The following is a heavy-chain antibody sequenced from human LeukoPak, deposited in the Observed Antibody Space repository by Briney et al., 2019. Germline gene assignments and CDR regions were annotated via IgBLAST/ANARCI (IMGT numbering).Heavy chain of an antibody. J-gene: IGHJ5*02. Sequence: SETLSLTCAVSGYSISSGYYWGWIRQPPGKGLEWIGSIYHSGSTYYNPSLKSRVTISVDTSKNQFSLKLSSVTAADTAVYYCARDRERNWFDPWGHGTLVTVSS. CDR3: ARDRERNWFDP. D-gene: IGHD1-26*01. CDR2: IYHSGST. V-gene: IGHV4-38-2*02. CDR1: GYSISSGYY.